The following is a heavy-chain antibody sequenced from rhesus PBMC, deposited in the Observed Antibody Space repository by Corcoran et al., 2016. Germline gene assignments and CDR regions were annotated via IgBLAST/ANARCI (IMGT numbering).Heavy chain of an antibody. Sequence: QVQLQESGPGLVKPSETLSLTCAVSGGSISSGYYYWSWIRQPPGKGLEWIGYITYSGSTGYNPSLKSRVTISRDTSKNQFSLKLSSVTAADTAVYYCARDNSSGRRYFDYWGQGVLVTVSS. CDR2: ITYSGST. CDR3: ARDNSSGRRYFDY. V-gene: IGHV4-122*02. CDR1: GGSISSGYYY. J-gene: IGHJ4*01. D-gene: IGHD6-31*01.